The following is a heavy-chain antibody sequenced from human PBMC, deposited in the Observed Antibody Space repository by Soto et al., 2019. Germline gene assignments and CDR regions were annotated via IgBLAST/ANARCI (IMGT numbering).Heavy chain of an antibody. D-gene: IGHD2-2*01. J-gene: IGHJ6*02. CDR2: ISGYNDNT. Sequence: QIQLEQSRPELRKPGASVKVSCKASGYIFSNFGISWVRQAPGQGLESMGWISGYNDNTNYAQKFQDRLRMTTDISTGTAYMELTTLRSEDTAVYYCAKDASSWFYYFYGMDVWGQGTTVTVSS. V-gene: IGHV1-18*01. CDR3: AKDASSWFYYFYGMDV. CDR1: GYIFSNFG.